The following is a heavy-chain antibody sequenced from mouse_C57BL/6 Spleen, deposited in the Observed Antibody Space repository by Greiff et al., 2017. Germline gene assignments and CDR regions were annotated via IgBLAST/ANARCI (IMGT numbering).Heavy chain of an antibody. CDR3: ARDSTMVREGYFDV. Sequence: EVKLQESGPELVKPGASVKISCKASGYSFTGYYMNWVKQSPEKSLEWIGEINPSTGGTTYNQKFKAKATLTVDKSSSTAYMQLKSLTSEDSAVYYCARDSTMVREGYFDVWGTGTTVTVSS. J-gene: IGHJ1*03. V-gene: IGHV1-42*01. CDR1: GYSFTGYY. D-gene: IGHD2-2*01. CDR2: INPSTGGT.